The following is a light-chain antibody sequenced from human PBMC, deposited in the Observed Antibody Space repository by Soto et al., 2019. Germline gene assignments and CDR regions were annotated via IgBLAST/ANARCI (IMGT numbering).Light chain of an antibody. Sequence: QSALTQPASVSGSPGQSITISCTGTNRDVGSYNYVSWYQQHPGKAPKLIIYEVSNRPSGVSNRFSGSKSGNTASLTISGLQAEDEADYYCISFTPSNTWVFGGGTQLTVL. CDR2: EVS. J-gene: IGLJ3*02. V-gene: IGLV2-14*01. CDR1: NRDVGSYNY. CDR3: ISFTPSNTWV.